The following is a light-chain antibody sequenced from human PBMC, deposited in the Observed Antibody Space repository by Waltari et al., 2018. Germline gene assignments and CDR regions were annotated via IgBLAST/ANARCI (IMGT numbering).Light chain of an antibody. J-gene: IGKJ2*01. CDR3: QQRSSWTPHT. CDR2: DAS. V-gene: IGKV3-11*01. Sequence: EIVLTQSPATLSLSPGETATLSCRASQSVGTYLAWYQQKPGQAPRLLIDDASNRATGIPDRFRGSGSGTDFTLTISSLEPEDFALYYCQQRSSWTPHTFGQGARLEIK. CDR1: QSVGTY.